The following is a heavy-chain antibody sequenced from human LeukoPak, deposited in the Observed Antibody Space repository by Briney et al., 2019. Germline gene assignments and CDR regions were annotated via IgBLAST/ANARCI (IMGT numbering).Heavy chain of an antibody. CDR3: AKQYYADYYFDY. CDR1: VFIFDDYA. V-gene: IGHV3-43D*03. CDR2: MSLDCCSS. J-gene: IGHJ4*02. Sequence: GGCVSLSHAPSVFIFDDYAMLWVRQASGKGLEGVSVMSLDCCSSHYADSVKGRFTISRDNSKHCLYLHMDSLRGGDTRLFFCAKQYYADYYFDYWGRGTLVTVSS. D-gene: IGHD4-17*01.